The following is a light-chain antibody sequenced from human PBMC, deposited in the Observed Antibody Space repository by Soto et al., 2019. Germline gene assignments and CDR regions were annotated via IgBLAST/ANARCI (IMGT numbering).Light chain of an antibody. CDR1: QNITNN. CDR2: HAS. CDR3: HQYYGLPPLT. J-gene: IGKJ5*01. Sequence: IQMTHSPSSLSASIGDRVTITCXASQNITNNLSWYQQKPGKAPNLLIYHASKLAKGVTSRFSGSGSGTDFSFIITSLQREDLATYYCHQYYGLPPLTFGQGTRLEIK. V-gene: IGKV1-33*01.